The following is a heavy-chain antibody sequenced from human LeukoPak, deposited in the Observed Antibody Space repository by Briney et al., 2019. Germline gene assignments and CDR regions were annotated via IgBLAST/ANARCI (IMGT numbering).Heavy chain of an antibody. Sequence: PGGSLRLSCGSSGFTFSSYSMNWVRQAPGKGLEWVSSISSSTSYIYYADSVKGRFTISRDNAKNSVYLQMKSLRVEDTAVYYCARAPSSFYYYYYMDVWGKGTTVTVS. CDR3: ARAPSSFYYYYYMDV. V-gene: IGHV3-21*01. CDR2: ISSSTSYI. D-gene: IGHD2-2*01. CDR1: GFTFSSYS. J-gene: IGHJ6*03.